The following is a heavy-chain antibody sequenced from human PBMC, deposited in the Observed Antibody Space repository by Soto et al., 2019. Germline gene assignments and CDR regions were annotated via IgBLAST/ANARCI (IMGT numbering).Heavy chain of an antibody. J-gene: IGHJ4*02. V-gene: IGHV3-66*01. CDR2: IISGGDT. D-gene: IGHD3-22*01. CDR3: EKGIVEGVSAADY. Sequence: EVQLVESGGGLVQPGGSLRLSCAASGFIVSTNHVNWVRQAPGEGLEWVSVIISGGDTFYADSVKGRFTISRDNSKNTVYLQMNSLRAEDTAMYYCEKGIVEGVSAADYWGQGTLVTVSS. CDR1: GFIVSTNH.